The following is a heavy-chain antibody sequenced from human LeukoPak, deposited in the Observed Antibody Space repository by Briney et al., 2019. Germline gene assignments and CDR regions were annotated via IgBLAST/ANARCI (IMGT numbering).Heavy chain of an antibody. CDR3: ARDSPVAAAIPL. CDR2: IYTSGST. V-gene: IGHV4-61*02. Sequence: SETLSLTCTVSGGSISSGSYYWSWIRQPAGKGLEWIGRIYTSGSTNYNPSLKSRVTISVDTSKNQFSLKLSSVTAADTAVYYCARDSPVAAAIPLWGQGTLVTVSS. D-gene: IGHD6-13*01. CDR1: GGSISSGSYY. J-gene: IGHJ4*02.